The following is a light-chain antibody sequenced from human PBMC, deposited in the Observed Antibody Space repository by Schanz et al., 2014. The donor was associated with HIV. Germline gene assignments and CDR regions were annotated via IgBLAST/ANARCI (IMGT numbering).Light chain of an antibody. CDR2: EVN. J-gene: IGLJ2*01. CDR3: SSYGGSNNLL. CDR1: SSDVGRSNY. V-gene: IGLV2-8*01. Sequence: QSALTQPPSASGSPGQSVTVSCTGTSSDVGRSNYVSWYQQYPGKAPKVMIYEVNKRPSGVPDRFSGSKSGNTASLTVSRLQPEDEADYYCSSYGGSNNLLFGGGTKLTVL.